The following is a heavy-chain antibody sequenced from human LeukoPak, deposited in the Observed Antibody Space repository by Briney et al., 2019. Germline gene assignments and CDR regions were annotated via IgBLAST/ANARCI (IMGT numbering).Heavy chain of an antibody. CDR1: GFTFSNYN. J-gene: IGHJ4*02. D-gene: IGHD1-26*01. CDR3: ASWEASTNY. V-gene: IGHV3-7*01. CDR2: IKPDGRDK. Sequence: GGSLRLSCAASGFTFSNYNMNWVRQAPGKGLEWVATIKPDGRDKYYVDSVKGRFTMSRDNGKNSVYLQMNSLRAEDTAVYYCASWEASTNYWGQGTLVTVSS.